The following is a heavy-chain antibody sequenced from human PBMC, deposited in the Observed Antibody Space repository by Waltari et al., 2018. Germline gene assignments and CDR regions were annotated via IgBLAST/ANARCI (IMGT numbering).Heavy chain of an antibody. V-gene: IGHV3-9*01. J-gene: IGHJ4*02. Sequence: LVRQAPGKSLELVSGMSWNSGSIIYADSVKCRFTISRDNSKNSLYLQMNSLRPQDTSFYFCGKGRGSGSYSPCAHWGQGTLVTVSS. CDR3: GKGRGSGSYSPCAH. CDR2: MSWNSGSI. D-gene: IGHD3-10*01.